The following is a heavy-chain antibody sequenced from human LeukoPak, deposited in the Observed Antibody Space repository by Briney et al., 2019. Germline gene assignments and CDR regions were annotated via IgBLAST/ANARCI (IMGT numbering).Heavy chain of an antibody. CDR2: IIPIFGTA. D-gene: IGHD3-22*01. V-gene: IGHV1-69*13. J-gene: IGHJ5*02. CDR1: GGTFSSYA. CDR3: ARGDYYDSSGYYYDRWFDP. Sequence: SVKVACKASGGTFSSYAISWVRQAPGQGLEWMGGIIPIFGTANYAQKFQGRVTITADESTSTAYMELSSLRSEDTAVYYCARGDYYDSSGYYYDRWFDPWGQGTLVTVSS.